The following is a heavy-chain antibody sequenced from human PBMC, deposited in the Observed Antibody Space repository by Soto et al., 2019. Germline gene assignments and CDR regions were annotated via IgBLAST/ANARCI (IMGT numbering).Heavy chain of an antibody. Sequence: ASVKVSCKASGYTFTGYYMHWVRQAPGQGLEWMGWINPNSGGTNYAQKFQGRVTMTRDTSISTAYMELSRLRSDDTAVYYCAVTMVRGVMGYFDYWGQGTPVTVSS. CDR1: GYTFTGYY. CDR2: INPNSGGT. CDR3: AVTMVRGVMGYFDY. J-gene: IGHJ4*02. V-gene: IGHV1-2*02. D-gene: IGHD3-10*01.